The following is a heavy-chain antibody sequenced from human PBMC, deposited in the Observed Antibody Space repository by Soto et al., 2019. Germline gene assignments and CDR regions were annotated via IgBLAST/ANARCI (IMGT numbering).Heavy chain of an antibody. J-gene: IGHJ5*02. Sequence: TSETLSLTCAVYGGSFSGYYWSWIRQPPGKGLEWIGEINHSGSTDYNPSLKSRVTMSVDTSKNQFSLKLSSVTAADTALYYCASRTYYDILTGYLGPQYNWFDPWGQGTLVTVSS. CDR2: INHSGST. CDR3: ASRTYYDILTGYLGPQYNWFDP. CDR1: GGSFSGYY. V-gene: IGHV4-34*01. D-gene: IGHD3-9*01.